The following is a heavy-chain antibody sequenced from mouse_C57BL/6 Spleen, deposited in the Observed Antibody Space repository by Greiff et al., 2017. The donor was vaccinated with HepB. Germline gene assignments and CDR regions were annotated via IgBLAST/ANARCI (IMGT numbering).Heavy chain of an antibody. CDR2: IDPSDSYT. D-gene: IGHD1-1*02. Sequence: QVQLKQPGAELVMPGASVKLSCKASGYTFTSYWMHWVKQRPGQGLEWIGEIDPSDSYTNYNQKFKGKSTLTVDKSSSTAYMQLSSLTSEDSAVYYCARLSYGLRGFAYWGQGTLVTVSA. CDR3: ARLSYGLRGFAY. J-gene: IGHJ3*01. V-gene: IGHV1-69*01. CDR1: GYTFTSYW.